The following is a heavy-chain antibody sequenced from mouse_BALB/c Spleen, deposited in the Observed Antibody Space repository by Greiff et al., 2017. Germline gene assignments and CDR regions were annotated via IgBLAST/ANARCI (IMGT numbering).Heavy chain of an antibody. CDR3: ARDIGNYVNY. CDR2: ISSGGST. J-gene: IGHJ2*01. Sequence: DVHLVESGGGLVKPGGSLKLSCAASGFTFSSYAMSWVRQTPEKRLEWVASISSGGSTYYPDSVKGRFTISRDNARNILYLQMSSLRSEDTAMYYCARDIGNYVNYWGQGTTLTVSS. CDR1: GFTFSSYA. D-gene: IGHD1-1*02. V-gene: IGHV5-6-5*01.